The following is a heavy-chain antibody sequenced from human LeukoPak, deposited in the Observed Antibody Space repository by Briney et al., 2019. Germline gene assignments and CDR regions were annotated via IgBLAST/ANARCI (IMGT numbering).Heavy chain of an antibody. V-gene: IGHV4-4*07. D-gene: IGHD6-6*01. Sequence: SETLSLTCTVSGGSISGYYWSWIRQPAGKGLEWIGRIYTSGSTNYNPSLKSRVTISVDTSKNQFSLKLSSVTAADTAVYYCARENTREYSSYDYWGQGTLVTVSS. CDR3: ARENTREYSSYDY. J-gene: IGHJ4*02. CDR2: IYTSGST. CDR1: GGSISGYY.